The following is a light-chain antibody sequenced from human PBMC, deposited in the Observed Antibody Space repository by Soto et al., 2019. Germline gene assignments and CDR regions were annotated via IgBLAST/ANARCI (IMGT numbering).Light chain of an antibody. CDR1: SSDVGGYNY. CDR3: SSYTSSSTLEGV. Sequence: QSVLTQPASVSGSPGQSITISCTGTSSDVGGYNYVSWCQQHPGKAPKLMIYDVSNRPSGVSNRFSGSKSGNTASLTISGLQAEDEADYYCSSYTSSSTLEGVFGTGTKVTVL. CDR2: DVS. J-gene: IGLJ1*01. V-gene: IGLV2-14*01.